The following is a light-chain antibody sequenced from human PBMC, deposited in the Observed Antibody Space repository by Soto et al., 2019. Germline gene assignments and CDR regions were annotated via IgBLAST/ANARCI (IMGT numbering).Light chain of an antibody. CDR3: QQYANSPIT. V-gene: IGKV3-20*01. Sequence: EIVLTQSPGTLSLSPGERVTLSCRASQSVNNNFLSWYQQKPGQAPRLLIYGASNRATGIPGRFSASGSGTDFTLTITPLEPEDFAVYFCQQYANSPITFGQGTRLE. CDR2: GAS. J-gene: IGKJ5*01. CDR1: QSVNNNF.